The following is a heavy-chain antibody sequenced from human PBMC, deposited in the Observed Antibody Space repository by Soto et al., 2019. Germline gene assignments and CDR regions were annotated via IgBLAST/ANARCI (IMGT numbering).Heavy chain of an antibody. V-gene: IGHV1-2*02. J-gene: IGHJ3*02. Sequence: QLHLVQSGAVVKKPGASVTVSCSASGYPVTAYYMHWVRQAPGRGLEWMGGINPATGAPKYTQTFQGRVTMTRDTSTGTVFMELGGLTSEDTAVFYCARGGGVGVAGSAAFDMWGQGTLVTVSS. CDR3: ARGGGVGVAGSAAFDM. CDR1: GYPVTAYY. D-gene: IGHD3-3*01. CDR2: INPATGAP.